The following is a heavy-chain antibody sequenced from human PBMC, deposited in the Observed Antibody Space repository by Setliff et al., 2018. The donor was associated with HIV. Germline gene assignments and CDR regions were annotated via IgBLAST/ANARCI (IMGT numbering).Heavy chain of an antibody. V-gene: IGHV1-2*02. CDR2: INPNSGAT. Sequence: ASVKVSCKASGYPFTNFGVSWVRQAPGQGLEWMGWINPNSGATNYAQSFQGRVTMTRDTSISTAYMDLSSLTSDDTAVYYCALASIVSTARWNHWGRGTTVTVSS. CDR3: ALASIVSTARWNH. D-gene: IGHD1-26*01. J-gene: IGHJ4*02. CDR1: GYPFTNFG.